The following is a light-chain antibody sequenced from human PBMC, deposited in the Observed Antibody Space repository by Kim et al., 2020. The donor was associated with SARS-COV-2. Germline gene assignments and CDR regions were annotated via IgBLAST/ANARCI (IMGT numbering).Light chain of an antibody. CDR1: SNNVGYEG. CDR2: RNN. V-gene: IGLV10-54*04. CDR3: SAWDSSLSAWV. J-gene: IGLJ3*02. Sequence: LTQPPSVSKDLRQTATLTCTGNSNNVGYEGAAWLQQHQGHPPKLLTYRNNNRPSGISDRFSASRSENTASLTISGLQPEDETDYYCSAWDSSLSAWVFGGGTQLTVL.